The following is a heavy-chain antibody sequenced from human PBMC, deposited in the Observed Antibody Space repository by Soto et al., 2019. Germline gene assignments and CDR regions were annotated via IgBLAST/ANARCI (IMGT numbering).Heavy chain of an antibody. J-gene: IGHJ5*02. V-gene: IGHV3-30-3*01. CDR2: ISYDGSNK. CDR1: GFTFSSYA. Sequence: GSLRLGCAASGFTFSSYAMHWVRQAPGKGLEWVAVISYDGSNKYYADSVKGRFTISRDNSKNTLYLQMNSLRAEDTAVYYCARDRFFHYYYDSSGYHWFDPWGQGTLVTVSS. CDR3: ARDRFFHYYYDSSGYHWFDP. D-gene: IGHD3-22*01.